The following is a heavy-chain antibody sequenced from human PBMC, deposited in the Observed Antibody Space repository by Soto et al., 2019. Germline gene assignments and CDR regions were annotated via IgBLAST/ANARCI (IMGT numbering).Heavy chain of an antibody. Sequence: EVQLVESGGGLVKPGGSLRLSCAASGFTFGDYNMNWVRQAPGKGLEWVSSISYSETNTHYAESVKGRFTISRDNAKKSLFLQMNSLRAEDTAVYYCARGDSHSWFQPLDYWGQGTLVTVSS. CDR3: ARGDSHSWFQPLDY. V-gene: IGHV3-21*01. CDR2: ISYSETNT. D-gene: IGHD6-13*01. J-gene: IGHJ4*02. CDR1: GFTFGDYN.